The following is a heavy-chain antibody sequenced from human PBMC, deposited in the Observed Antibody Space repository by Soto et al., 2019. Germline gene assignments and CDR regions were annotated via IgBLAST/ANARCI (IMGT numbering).Heavy chain of an antibody. CDR1: GYSFVNYW. D-gene: IGHD3-22*01. Sequence: GECLKISCKGSGYSFVNYWLGCVPQMPGKGLQWMGIIYPGDFDTTYSPSFQGQVTIPPDMSNNTAYLQLSGLKASDTAMYYCVILGGGGYNPMFLYGFDFWDQGTMVTVSS. V-gene: IGHV5-51*01. J-gene: IGHJ3*01. CDR2: IYPGDFDT. CDR3: VILGGGGYNPMFLYGFDF.